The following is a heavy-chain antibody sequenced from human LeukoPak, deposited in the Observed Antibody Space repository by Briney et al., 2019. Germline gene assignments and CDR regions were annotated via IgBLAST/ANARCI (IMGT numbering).Heavy chain of an antibody. V-gene: IGHV1-8*01. CDR1: GYTFTSYD. CDR3: ARGLRYFDWLLGDY. Sequence: GASVKVSCMASGYTFTSYDINWVRQATGQGLEWMGWMNPNSGNTGYAQKFQGRVTMTRNTSISTAYMELSSLRSEDTAVYYCARGLRYFDWLLGDYWGQGTLVTVSS. D-gene: IGHD3-9*01. J-gene: IGHJ4*02. CDR2: MNPNSGNT.